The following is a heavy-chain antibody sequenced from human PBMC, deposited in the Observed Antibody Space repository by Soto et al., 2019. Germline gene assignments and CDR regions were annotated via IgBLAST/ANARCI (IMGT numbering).Heavy chain of an antibody. CDR1: GGTFSSYA. J-gene: IGHJ5*02. V-gene: IGHV1-69*12. CDR2: IIPIFGTA. CDR3: ARDREGGTGEGNWFDP. D-gene: IGHD1-1*01. Sequence: QVQLVQSGAEVKKPGSSVKVSCKASGGTFSSYAISWVRQAPGQGFEWMGGIIPIFGTANYAQKFQGRVTITADESTSTAYMELSSLRSEDTAVYYCARDREGGTGEGNWFDPWGQGTLVTVSS.